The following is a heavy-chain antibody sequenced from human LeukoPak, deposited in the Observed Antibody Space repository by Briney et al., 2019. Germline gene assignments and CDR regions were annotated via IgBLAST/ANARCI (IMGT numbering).Heavy chain of an antibody. Sequence: ASVKVSCKASGYIFASYGINWVRQAPGQGLEWMGWISIYNGNTNYAQKLQGRVTMTTDTSTSTAYMELRSLRSEDTAVYYCARGKVRGDTSDYWGQGTLVTVSS. D-gene: IGHD4-17*01. CDR2: ISIYNGNT. CDR1: GYIFASYG. J-gene: IGHJ4*02. CDR3: ARGKVRGDTSDY. V-gene: IGHV1-18*01.